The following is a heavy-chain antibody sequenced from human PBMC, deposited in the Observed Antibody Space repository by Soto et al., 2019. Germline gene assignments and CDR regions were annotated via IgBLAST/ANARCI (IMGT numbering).Heavy chain of an antibody. Sequence: LSLTCTVSGGSIDYYYWSWIRQPPGKGLEWIGYISDSGSTKYNPSLRSLVTISVDTSKNQFSLHLSSVTAADTAVYYCAIDSTRWLPYQDIDVWGQGTTVTVSS. V-gene: IGHV4-59*01. CDR2: ISDSGST. J-gene: IGHJ6*02. D-gene: IGHD3-9*01. CDR1: GGSIDYYY. CDR3: AIDSTRWLPYQDIDV.